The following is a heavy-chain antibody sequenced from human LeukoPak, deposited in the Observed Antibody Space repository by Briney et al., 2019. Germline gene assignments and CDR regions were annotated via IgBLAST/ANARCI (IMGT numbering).Heavy chain of an antibody. CDR2: IKQDGSTK. V-gene: IGHV3-7*01. CDR3: ARETHGSRAH. CDR1: GFTFTNSW. Sequence: SGGSLRLSCAASGFTFTNSWMAWVRQAPGKGLEWVANIKQDGSTKHYADSLKGRFTISRDNPKNSLYLQMNSLRADDTAAYYCARETHGSRAHWRQGILVTVAS. J-gene: IGHJ4*02. D-gene: IGHD1-26*01.